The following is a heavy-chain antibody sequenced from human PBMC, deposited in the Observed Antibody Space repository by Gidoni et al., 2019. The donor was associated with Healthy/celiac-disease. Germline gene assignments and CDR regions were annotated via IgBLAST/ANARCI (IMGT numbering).Heavy chain of an antibody. CDR3: TRHWDSEGPRWFDP. Sequence: EVQPVESGGGLLQPGASRKLSCAASGFSSSGSVMHWVRQASGEGLEWVGRIRSKADSYATVYTAAVKGRFTISRDDSKNTAYLQMNSMKTEETAVYYCTRHWDSEGPRWFDPWGQGTLVIVSS. V-gene: IGHV3-73*02. CDR2: IRSKADSYAT. D-gene: IGHD1-26*01. CDR1: GFSSSGSV. J-gene: IGHJ5*02.